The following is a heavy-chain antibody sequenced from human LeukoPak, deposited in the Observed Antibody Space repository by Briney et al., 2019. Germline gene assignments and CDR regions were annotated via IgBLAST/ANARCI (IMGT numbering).Heavy chain of an antibody. D-gene: IGHD6-19*01. Sequence: ASVKVSCKASGYTFTGYYMHWVRQAPGQGLEWMGWINPNSGGTKYAQKFQGRVTMTRDTSISKAYMELSRLRSDDTAVYYCARDRTRTGYSSGWYHDYWGQGTLVTVSS. CDR2: INPNSGGT. CDR3: ARDRTRTGYSSGWYHDY. CDR1: GYTFTGYY. J-gene: IGHJ4*02. V-gene: IGHV1-2*02.